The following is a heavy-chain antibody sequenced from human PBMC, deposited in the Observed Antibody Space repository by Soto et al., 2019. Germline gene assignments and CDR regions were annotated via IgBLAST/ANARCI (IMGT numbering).Heavy chain of an antibody. D-gene: IGHD4-17*01. CDR2: IYYSGST. CDR1: GGSISRYY. V-gene: IGHV4-59*01. J-gene: IGHJ5*02. Sequence: QVQLQESGPGLVKPSETLSLTCTVSGGSISRYYWSWIRQPPGKGLEWIGYIYYSGSTNYNPSLKSRVTIPVDTSKNRFSLKLSSVTAADTAVYYCARGDYGDYDLDPWGQGTLFTVSS. CDR3: ARGDYGDYDLDP.